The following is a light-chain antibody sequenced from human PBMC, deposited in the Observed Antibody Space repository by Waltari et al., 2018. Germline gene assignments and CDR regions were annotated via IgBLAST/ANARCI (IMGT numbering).Light chain of an antibody. CDR1: KLRNKY. CDR3: QAWDITSI. V-gene: IGLV3-1*01. J-gene: IGLJ2*01. Sequence: SYELIQPLSVSVSPGQTASITCSGDKLRNKYISWYQLKPGQSPVLVIYEDTKRPSGIPERISGSNSENTATLTISGTQAMDEADYYCQAWDITSIFGGGTKLTVL. CDR2: EDT.